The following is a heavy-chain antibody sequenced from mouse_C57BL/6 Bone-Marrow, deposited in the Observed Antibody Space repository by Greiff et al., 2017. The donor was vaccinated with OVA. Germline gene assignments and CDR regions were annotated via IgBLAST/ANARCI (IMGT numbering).Heavy chain of an antibody. CDR3: ARWPLYYGSSYIDY. V-gene: IGHV1-19*01. CDR2: INPYNGGT. CDR1: GYTFTDYY. Sequence: VQLQQSGPVLVKPGASVKMSCKASGYTFTDYYMNWVKQSHGKSLEWIGVINPYNGGTSYNQKFKGKATLTVDKSSSTAYMELNSLTSEDSAVYYCARWPLYYGSSYIDYWGQGTTLTVSS. D-gene: IGHD1-1*01. J-gene: IGHJ2*01.